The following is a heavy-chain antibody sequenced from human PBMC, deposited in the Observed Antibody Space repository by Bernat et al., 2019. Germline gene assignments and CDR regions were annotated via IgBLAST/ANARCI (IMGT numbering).Heavy chain of an antibody. V-gene: IGHV3-33*01. Sequence: QVQLVESGGGVVQPGRSLRLSCAASGFTFSSYGMHWVRQAPGKGLEWVAVIWYDGSNKYYGDSVKGRFNISRDNSKNTLYLQINSLRAEDTAVYYCARSREVAGTRGYYYYYGMDVWGQGTTVTVSS. J-gene: IGHJ6*02. CDR3: ARSREVAGTRGYYYYYGMDV. CDR1: GFTFSSYG. CDR2: IWYDGSNK. D-gene: IGHD6-19*01.